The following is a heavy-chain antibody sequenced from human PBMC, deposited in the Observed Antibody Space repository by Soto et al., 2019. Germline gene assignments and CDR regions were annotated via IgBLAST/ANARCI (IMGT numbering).Heavy chain of an antibody. V-gene: IGHV3-23*01. CDR2: ISGGGNDR. D-gene: IGHD6-13*01. Sequence: EVQLLESGGGLVQPGGSLTLSCAASGFTFSSYAMSWVRQAPGKGLEWVSAISGGGNDRVYADSVRGRFTISRDNSRNTLYLHMNSLRAEDTAVHYCARSLFIASTDTEPFDSWGQGTLVTVSS. J-gene: IGHJ4*02. CDR3: ARSLFIASTDTEPFDS. CDR1: GFTFSSYA.